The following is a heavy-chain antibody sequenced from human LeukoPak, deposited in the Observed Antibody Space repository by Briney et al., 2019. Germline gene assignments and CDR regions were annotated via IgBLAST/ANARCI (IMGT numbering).Heavy chain of an antibody. CDR2: ISSSSSYI. V-gene: IGHV3-21*01. CDR1: GFTFSSYS. D-gene: IGHD6-13*01. Sequence: GGSLRLSCAASGFTFSSYSMNWVRQAPGRGLEWVSSISSSSSYIYYADSVKGRFTISRDNAKNSLYLQMNSLRAEDTAVYYCARGGGSSSWYWYYWGQGTLVTVSS. J-gene: IGHJ4*02. CDR3: ARGGGSSSWYWYY.